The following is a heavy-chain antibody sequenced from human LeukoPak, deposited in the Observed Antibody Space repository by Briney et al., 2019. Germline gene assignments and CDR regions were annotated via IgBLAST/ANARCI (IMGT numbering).Heavy chain of an antibody. CDR3: AKGRGSGSYTFDY. V-gene: IGHV3-11*01. J-gene: IGHJ4*02. CDR2: ISSSGSTI. Sequence: GGSLRLSCAASGLTFSDYYMSWIRQAPGKGLEWVSYISSSGSTIYYADSVKGRFTISRDNAKNSLYLQMNSLRAEDTAVYYCAKGRGSGSYTFDYWGQGTLVTVSS. D-gene: IGHD3-10*01. CDR1: GLTFSDYY.